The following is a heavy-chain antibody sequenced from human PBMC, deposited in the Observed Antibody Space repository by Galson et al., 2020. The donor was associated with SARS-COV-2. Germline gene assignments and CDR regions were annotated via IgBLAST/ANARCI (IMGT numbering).Heavy chain of an antibody. CDR1: GDSVSSNT. CDR3: VRGGWSSSSCYARTSNWFAP. Sequence: SQTLSLTCDISGDSVSSNTWNWVRQSPSRGLEWLGRTYYRTKWYNDYAVFVKSRITINADTSQNQFSLQLSSVTPEDTAIYYCVRGGWSSSSCYARTSNWFAPWGQGTLVTVS. V-gene: IGHV6-1*01. J-gene: IGHJ5*02. CDR2: TYYRTKWYN. D-gene: IGHD6-13*01.